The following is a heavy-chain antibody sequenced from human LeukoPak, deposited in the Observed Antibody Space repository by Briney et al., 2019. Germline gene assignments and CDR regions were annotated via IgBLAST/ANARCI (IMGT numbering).Heavy chain of an antibody. CDR3: AREDSDTDAFDI. V-gene: IGHV3-74*01. CDR2: VNRDGSST. CDR1: GFTFDDYG. D-gene: IGHD2-15*01. J-gene: IGHJ3*02. Sequence: GRSLRLSCAASGFTFDDYGMSWVRQAPGKGLVWVSRVNRDGSSTSTADSVRGRFTISRDNAKNTLYLQMKSLRAEDTAVYYCAREDSDTDAFDIWGQGTMVTVSS.